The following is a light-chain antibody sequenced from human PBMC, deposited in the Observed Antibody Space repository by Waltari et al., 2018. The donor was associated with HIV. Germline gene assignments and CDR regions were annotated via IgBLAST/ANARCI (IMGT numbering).Light chain of an antibody. J-gene: IGLJ3*02. CDR1: SIDVGGCNF. V-gene: IGLV2-11*02. CDR2: DVT. Sequence: QSALTQPRSVSGSPGQSVTISCTRPSIDVGGCNFVSRYQQHPGKAPKLMIYDVTKRPSGVPDRFSGSKSGNTASLTISGLQAEDEADYYCFSYATGSYWVFGGGTKLTAL. CDR3: FSYATGSYWV.